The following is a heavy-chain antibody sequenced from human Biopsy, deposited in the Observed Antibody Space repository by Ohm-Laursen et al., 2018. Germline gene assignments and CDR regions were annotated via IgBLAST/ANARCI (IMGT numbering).Heavy chain of an antibody. D-gene: IGHD3-22*01. CDR2: MNPNSGNT. Sequence: ASVKVSCNVSGYTFTNYNVNWVRQATGQGLEWMGWMNPNSGNTNYAQKFQGRVTMTRDTSINTAYVDLSSLRSDDTAVYYCTRGGYYYDSLAYYYWFDPWGQGTLVTVSS. CDR3: TRGGYYYDSLAYYYWFDP. J-gene: IGHJ5*02. V-gene: IGHV1-8*01. CDR1: GYTFTNYN.